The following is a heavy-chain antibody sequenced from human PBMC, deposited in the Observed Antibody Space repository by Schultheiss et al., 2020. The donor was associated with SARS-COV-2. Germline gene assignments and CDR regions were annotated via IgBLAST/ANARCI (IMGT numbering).Heavy chain of an antibody. CDR1: GYSISSGYY. J-gene: IGHJ4*02. Sequence: SETLSLTCTVSGYSISSGYYWGWIRQPPGKGLEWIGSIYHSGSTYYNPSLKSRVTISVDTSKNQFSLKLSSVTAADTAVYYCARTPGYCSGGSCYQFDYWGQGTLVTVSS. V-gene: IGHV4-38-2*02. D-gene: IGHD2-15*01. CDR2: IYHSGST. CDR3: ARTPGYCSGGSCYQFDY.